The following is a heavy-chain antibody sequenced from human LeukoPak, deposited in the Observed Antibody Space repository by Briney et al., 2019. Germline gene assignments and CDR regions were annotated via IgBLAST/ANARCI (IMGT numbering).Heavy chain of an antibody. D-gene: IGHD6-19*01. CDR3: ARIRHSSGWAFDY. J-gene: IGHJ4*01. CDR1: GVSFSDYY. V-gene: IGHV4-34*01. Sequence: PSETLSLTCGVYGVSFSDYYWSWIRQPPGKGLEWIGEINHRGSTNYNPSLESRVTISVDTSKKQFSLKVNSVTVADAAVYYCARIRHSSGWAFDYWGHGTLVTVSS. CDR2: INHRGST.